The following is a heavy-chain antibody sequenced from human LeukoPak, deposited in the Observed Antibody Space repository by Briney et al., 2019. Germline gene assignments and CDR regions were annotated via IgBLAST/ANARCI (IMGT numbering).Heavy chain of an antibody. J-gene: IGHJ4*02. V-gene: IGHV3-30*18. CDR3: VKDYGPKQLVFFDS. Sequence: GGSLRLSCAASGFTFSSYGMHWVRQAPGKGLEWVAVISYDGSNKYYADSVKGRFTISRDNSKNTLYVQMNSLRAEDTAVYYCVKDYGPKQLVFFDSWGQGTLVTVSS. D-gene: IGHD6-13*01. CDR2: ISYDGSNK. CDR1: GFTFSSYG.